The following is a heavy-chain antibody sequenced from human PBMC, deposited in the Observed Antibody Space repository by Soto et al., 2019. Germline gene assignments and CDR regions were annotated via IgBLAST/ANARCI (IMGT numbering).Heavy chain of an antibody. CDR1: GLTFGGRA. D-gene: IGHD3-10*01. Sequence: HPGGSLRLSCVASGLTFGGRAMSWVRQAPGEGLQWVATITDNGGDAKYADSVRGRFVISRDNSKKTLYLQMTSLTAEDSAMYCCARGSTESYPGSRIFDFWGQGALVTVSS. J-gene: IGHJ4*02. CDR3: ARGSTESYPGSRIFDF. CDR2: ITDNGGDA. V-gene: IGHV3-23*01.